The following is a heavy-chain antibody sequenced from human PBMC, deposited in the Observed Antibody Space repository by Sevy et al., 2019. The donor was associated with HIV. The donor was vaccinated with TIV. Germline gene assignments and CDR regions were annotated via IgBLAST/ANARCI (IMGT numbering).Heavy chain of an antibody. CDR3: ARGYCSSTSCYKLFDY. Sequence: GGSLRLSCAASGFTFSSYSMNWVRQAPGKGLEWVSYISSSSSTIYYADSVKGRFTISRDNAKNSLYLQMNSLRDEETAVYYCARGYCSSTSCYKLFDYWGQGTLVTVSS. V-gene: IGHV3-48*02. D-gene: IGHD2-2*02. CDR2: ISSSSSTI. CDR1: GFTFSSYS. J-gene: IGHJ4*02.